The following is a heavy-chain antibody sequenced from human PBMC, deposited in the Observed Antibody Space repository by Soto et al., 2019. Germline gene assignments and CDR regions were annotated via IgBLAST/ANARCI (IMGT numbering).Heavy chain of an antibody. CDR2: IKSKTDGGTT. J-gene: IGHJ5*02. Sequence: EVQLVESGGGLVKPGGSLRLSCAASGFTFSNAWMSWVRQAPGKGLEWVGRIKSKTDGGTTDYAAPVKGRFTISRDDSKNTLYRQMNSLKTEDTAVYYCTTDPPRYCSSTSCYEYDWFDPWGQGTLVTVSS. CDR3: TTDPPRYCSSTSCYEYDWFDP. V-gene: IGHV3-15*01. D-gene: IGHD2-2*01. CDR1: GFTFSNAW.